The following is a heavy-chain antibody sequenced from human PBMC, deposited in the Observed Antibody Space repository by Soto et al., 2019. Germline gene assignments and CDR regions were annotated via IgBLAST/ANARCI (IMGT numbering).Heavy chain of an antibody. CDR1: GGSISSSNW. CDR2: IYHSGST. J-gene: IGHJ6*02. V-gene: IGHV4-4*02. D-gene: IGHD2-2*01. Sequence: SETLSLTCAVSGGSISSSNWWSWVRQPPGKGLEWIGEIYHSGSTNYNPSLKSRVTISVDKSKNQFSLKLSSVTAADTAVYYCARERYCSSTSCYSDYYYGMDVWGQGTTVTVSS. CDR3: ARERYCSSTSCYSDYYYGMDV.